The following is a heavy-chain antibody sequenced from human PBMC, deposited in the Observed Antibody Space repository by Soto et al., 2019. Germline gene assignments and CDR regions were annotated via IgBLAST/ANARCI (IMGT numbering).Heavy chain of an antibody. J-gene: IGHJ4*02. Sequence: PSETLSLTCTVSGGSISSGDYYWSWIRQPPGKGLEWIGYIYYSGSTYYNPSLKSRVTISVDTSKNQFSLKLSSVTAADTAVYYCARDSIAAAGSPFFDYWGQGTLVTVSS. CDR2: IYYSGST. CDR1: GGSISSGDYY. V-gene: IGHV4-30-4*01. D-gene: IGHD6-13*01. CDR3: ARDSIAAAGSPFFDY.